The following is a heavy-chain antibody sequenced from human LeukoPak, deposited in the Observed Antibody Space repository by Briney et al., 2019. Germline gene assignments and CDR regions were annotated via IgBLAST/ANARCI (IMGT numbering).Heavy chain of an antibody. Sequence: SQTLSLTCTVSGGSISSGGYYWSWIRQHPGKGLEWIGYIYYSGSTYYNPSLKSRVTISVDTSENQFSLKLSSVTAADTAVYYCARGYCSSTSCYIPYYYYYYGMDVWGQGTTVTVSS. CDR1: GGSISSGGYY. J-gene: IGHJ6*02. V-gene: IGHV4-31*03. CDR2: IYYSGST. CDR3: ARGYCSSTSCYIPYYYYYYGMDV. D-gene: IGHD2-2*02.